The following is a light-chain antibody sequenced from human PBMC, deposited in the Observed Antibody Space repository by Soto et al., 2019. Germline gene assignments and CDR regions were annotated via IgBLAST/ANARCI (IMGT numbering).Light chain of an antibody. J-gene: IGLJ2*01. CDR3: AAWDDSLNGVG. Sequence: QSVLTQPPSVSETPGQRVTISCSGSRSNIGDNPVNWYQHLPGKAPKLLIYYDDLMPSGVSARFSGSKSGTSASLAISGLQSEDEADYYCAAWDDSLNGVGFGGGTQLTVL. CDR2: YDD. CDR1: RSNIGDNP. V-gene: IGLV1-36*01.